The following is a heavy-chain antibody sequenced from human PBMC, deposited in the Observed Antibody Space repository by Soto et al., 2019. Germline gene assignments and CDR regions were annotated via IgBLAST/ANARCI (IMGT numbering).Heavy chain of an antibody. CDR2: IKQNGNEK. V-gene: IGHV3-7*01. Sequence: GGSLRLSCAVSGFTFSNYWMSWVRQSQGKGLKYVANIKQNGNEKYYVDSVKGRFTISRDNAKNSLYLQMNSLRAEDTAVYYCARMGEYYYDSSGDHVSWFDPWGQGTLVTVSS. D-gene: IGHD3-22*01. CDR3: ARMGEYYYDSSGDHVSWFDP. CDR1: GFTFSNYW. J-gene: IGHJ5*02.